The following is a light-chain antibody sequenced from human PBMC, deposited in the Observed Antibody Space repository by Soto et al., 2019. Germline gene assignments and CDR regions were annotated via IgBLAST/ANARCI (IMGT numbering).Light chain of an antibody. CDR1: SSDVGAYNY. Sequence: QSALTQPASVSESPGQLITISCTGTSSDVGAYNYVSWYQQHPGKAPKLMIYDVSNRPSGVSNRFSGSKSGNTASLTISGLQAEDEADYYCSSYTSSSTVVFGGGTKLTVL. CDR2: DVS. V-gene: IGLV2-14*01. CDR3: SSYTSSSTVV. J-gene: IGLJ2*01.